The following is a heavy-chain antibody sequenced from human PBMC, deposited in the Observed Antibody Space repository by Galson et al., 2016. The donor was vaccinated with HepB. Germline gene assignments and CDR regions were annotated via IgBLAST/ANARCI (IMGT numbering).Heavy chain of an antibody. V-gene: IGHV1-3*01. J-gene: IGHJ4*02. D-gene: IGHD3-3*01. CDR2: INAGNGNT. CDR3: ARWDFWSGYYFGFDS. Sequence: SVKVSCKASGYTFSTYAMHWVRQAPGQRLEWMGWINAGNGNTKYSQKFQGRVTITRDTSASTAYMELSSLRSEDTAVYYCARWDFWSGYYFGFDSWGQGTLVTVSS. CDR1: GYTFSTYA.